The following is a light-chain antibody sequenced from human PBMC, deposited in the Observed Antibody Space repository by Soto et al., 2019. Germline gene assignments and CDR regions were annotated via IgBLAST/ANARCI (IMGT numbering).Light chain of an antibody. CDR2: AAS. J-gene: IGKJ1*01. CDR1: QGISSY. CDR3: QQYNQAPRT. V-gene: IGKV1-27*01. Sequence: DIQMTQSPSSLSVSIGDRVTITCRASQGISSYLAWYQQKPGKVPKLLIYAASTFQSGVPSRFSGSGSGTYITLTISSLQQEDVATYSYQQYNQAPRTFGQGTKVEIK.